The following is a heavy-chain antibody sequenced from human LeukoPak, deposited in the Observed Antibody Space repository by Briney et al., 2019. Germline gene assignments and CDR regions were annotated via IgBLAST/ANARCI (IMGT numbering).Heavy chain of an antibody. CDR1: GFTFSAYW. Sequence: PGGSLRLSCAASGFTFSAYWMHWGRQAPGKGLVWVSRINSEGSSTEYADSVKGRFTISRDNAKNTLYLQMNSLRADDTSVYYCARSYYYFDSWGQGTLVTVSS. D-gene: IGHD2-21*01. J-gene: IGHJ4*02. V-gene: IGHV3-74*03. CDR3: ARSYYYFDS. CDR2: INSEGSST.